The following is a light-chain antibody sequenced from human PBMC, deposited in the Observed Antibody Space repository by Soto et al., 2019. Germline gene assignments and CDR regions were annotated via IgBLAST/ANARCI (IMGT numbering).Light chain of an antibody. Sequence: IQMSQSPSSLSASVGDRVIITCRTSQSISNYLNWYQHKPGKAPKVLISAASNLQSGVPSRFSGSGSGTVFTLTISSLQPDDFATYYCQQYNGYRWTFGQGTKV. J-gene: IGKJ1*01. CDR1: QSISNY. V-gene: IGKV1-39*01. CDR2: AAS. CDR3: QQYNGYRWT.